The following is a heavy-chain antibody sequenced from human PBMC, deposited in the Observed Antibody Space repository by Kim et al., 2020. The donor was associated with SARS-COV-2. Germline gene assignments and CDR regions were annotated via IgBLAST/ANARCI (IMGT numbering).Heavy chain of an antibody. V-gene: IGHV6-1*01. Sequence: SQTLSLTCAISGDSVSRNTAAWNWIRQSTSRGLEWLARTYYRPEWRYEYAVSVKARITINADTSKNQVSLQLSSVTPEETAVYYCVRDEDCAGIRCSYNWFDAWGQGTLVTVSS. J-gene: IGHJ5*02. CDR2: TYYRPEWRY. CDR3: VRDEDCAGIRCSYNWFDA. D-gene: IGHD2-21*01. CDR1: GDSVSRNTAA.